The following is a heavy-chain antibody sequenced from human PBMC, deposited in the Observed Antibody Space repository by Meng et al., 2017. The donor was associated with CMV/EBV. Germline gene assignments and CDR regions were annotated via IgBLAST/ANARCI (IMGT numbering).Heavy chain of an antibody. D-gene: IGHD2-2*01. CDR1: GFTFSSYS. V-gene: IGHV3-21*01. CDR2: ISSSSSYI. Sequence: GGSLRLSCAASGFTFSSYSMNWVRQAPGKGLEWVSSISSSSSYIYYADSVKGRFTISRDNAKNSLYLQMNSLRAVDTAVYYCARDPIVVVPAALIGDAFDIWGQGTMVTVSS. J-gene: IGHJ3*02. CDR3: ARDPIVVVPAALIGDAFDI.